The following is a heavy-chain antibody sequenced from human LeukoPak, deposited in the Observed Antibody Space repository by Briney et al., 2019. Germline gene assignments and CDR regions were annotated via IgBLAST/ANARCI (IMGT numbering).Heavy chain of an antibody. CDR2: ISGSGGRT. D-gene: IGHD4-17*01. CDR3: AKRGGDYVDSVTDY. CDR1: GFTFSSYA. J-gene: IGHJ4*02. V-gene: IGHV3-23*01. Sequence: GGSLRLFCAASGFTFSSYAMSWVRQAPGKGLEWVSGISGSGGRTFYADSVKGRFTISRDNSKNTLYMQMNSLRAEDTAVYYCAKRGGDYVDSVTDYWGQGTLVTVSS.